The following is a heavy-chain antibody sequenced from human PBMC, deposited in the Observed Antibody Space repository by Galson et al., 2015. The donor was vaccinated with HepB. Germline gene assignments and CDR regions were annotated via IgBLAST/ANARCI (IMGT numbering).Heavy chain of an antibody. CDR2: INHSGST. D-gene: IGHD3-9*01. J-gene: IGHJ6*03. V-gene: IGHV4-34*01. CDR3: ARGRLNKDNRLFRYYHYMDV. Sequence: SETLSLTCAVYGGSFNDYYWNWIRQSPGKGLEWIGEINHSGSTNYSPSVKSRVTISVDTSKNQFSLRLTSVTAADTAVFYCARGRLNKDNRLFRYYHYMDVWARGTTVTVSS. CDR1: GGSFNDYY.